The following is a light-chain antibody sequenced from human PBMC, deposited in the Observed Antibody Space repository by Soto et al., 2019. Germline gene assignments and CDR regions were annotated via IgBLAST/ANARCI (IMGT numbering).Light chain of an antibody. CDR1: SSDVGDYDF. CDR2: DVN. J-gene: IGLJ2*01. V-gene: IGLV2-14*01. Sequence: QSALTQPASVSGSPGQSIAISCTGTSSDVGDYDFVSWYQQHPGKAPKVMIYDVNHRPSGVSDRFSGSKSGNRASLTIAGRQAEDEDDYFCSSYTTSRSVLFGGGTKLTVL. CDR3: SSYTTSRSVL.